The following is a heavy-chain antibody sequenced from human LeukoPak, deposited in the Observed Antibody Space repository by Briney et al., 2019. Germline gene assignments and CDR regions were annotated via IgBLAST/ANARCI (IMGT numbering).Heavy chain of an antibody. D-gene: IGHD3-9*01. V-gene: IGHV3-23*01. CDR2: ISGSGGST. J-gene: IGHJ5*02. Sequence: GGSLRLSCAASGFTFSSYAMSWVRQAPGKGLEWVSAISGSGGSTYYADSVKGRFTISRDNSKNTLYLQMNSLRAEDTAVYYCAKDPVLRYFDWLLSSWFDPWGQGTLVTVSS. CDR1: GFTFSSYA. CDR3: AKDPVLRYFDWLLSSWFDP.